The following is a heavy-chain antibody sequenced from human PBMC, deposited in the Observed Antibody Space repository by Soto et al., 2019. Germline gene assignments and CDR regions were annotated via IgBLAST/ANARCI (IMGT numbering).Heavy chain of an antibody. V-gene: IGHV3-23*01. CDR2: ISGSGGST. D-gene: IGHD3-9*01. Sequence: GSLRLSCAASGFTFSSYAMSWVRQAPGKGLEWVSAISGSGGSTYYADSVKGRFTISRDNSKNTLYLQMNSLRAEDTAVYYCAKAILYYDILTGYFDYWGQGTLV. CDR1: GFTFSSYA. CDR3: AKAILYYDILTGYFDY. J-gene: IGHJ4*02.